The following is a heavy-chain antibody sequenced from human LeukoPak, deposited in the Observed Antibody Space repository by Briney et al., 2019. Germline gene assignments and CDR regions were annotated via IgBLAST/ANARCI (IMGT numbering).Heavy chain of an antibody. Sequence: GGSLRLSCAASGFTSSSYSMNWVRQAPGKGLEWVSSISSSSSYIYYADSVKGRFTISRDNAKNSLYLQMNSLRAEDTAVYYCARDNRIVGATDAFDIWGQGTMVTVSS. CDR2: ISSSSSYI. D-gene: IGHD1-26*01. V-gene: IGHV3-21*01. J-gene: IGHJ3*02. CDR3: ARDNRIVGATDAFDI. CDR1: GFTSSSYS.